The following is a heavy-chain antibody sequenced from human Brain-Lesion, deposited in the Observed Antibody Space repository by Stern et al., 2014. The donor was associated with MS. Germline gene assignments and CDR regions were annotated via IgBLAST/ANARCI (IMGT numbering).Heavy chain of an antibody. D-gene: IGHD2-15*01. V-gene: IGHV4-39*01. Sequence: VQLVESGPGLVKPSETLSLTCTVAGGSVSSTSYAWAWIRQPPGKGLEWIGTIYYSGNTYYSPSLKSRLTISLDTSKNQFYLQLRSVTAADTAVYYCAGEEDIRYCSGGSCTGNWFDPWGQGTLVTVSS. CDR1: GGSVSSTSYA. CDR3: AGEEDIRYCSGGSCTGNWFDP. J-gene: IGHJ5*02. CDR2: IYYSGNT.